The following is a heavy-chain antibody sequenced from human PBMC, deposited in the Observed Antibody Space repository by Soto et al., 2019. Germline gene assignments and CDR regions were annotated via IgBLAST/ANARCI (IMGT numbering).Heavy chain of an antibody. CDR3: AREDYYDSSGYHAYAFDI. J-gene: IGHJ3*02. Sequence: QVQLVESGGGVVQPGRSLRLSCAASGFTFSSYAMHWVRQAPGKGLEWVAVISYDGSNKYYADSVKGRFTISRDNSKNTLYLQMNSLRAEDTAVCYCAREDYYDSSGYHAYAFDIWGQGTMVTVSS. CDR1: GFTFSSYA. V-gene: IGHV3-30-3*01. CDR2: ISYDGSNK. D-gene: IGHD3-22*01.